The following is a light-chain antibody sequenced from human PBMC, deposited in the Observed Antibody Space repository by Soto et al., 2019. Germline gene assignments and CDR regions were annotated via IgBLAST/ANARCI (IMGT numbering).Light chain of an antibody. Sequence: ALTQPASVSGSPGQSITISCTGTSSDVGGYNYVSWYQHHPGKVPQLMIYDVSNRPSGVSNRFSGSKSGNTASLTISGLQAEDEADYYCYSYTSSNTYVFGTGTKVTVL. V-gene: IGLV2-14*03. J-gene: IGLJ1*01. CDR3: YSYTSSNTYV. CDR2: DVS. CDR1: SSDVGGYNY.